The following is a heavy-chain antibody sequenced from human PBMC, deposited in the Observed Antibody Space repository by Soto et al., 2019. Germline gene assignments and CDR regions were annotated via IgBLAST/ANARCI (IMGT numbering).Heavy chain of an antibody. CDR3: AREGLTFGPGAVGGAFDI. CDR1: GGTFDSNA. V-gene: IGHV1-69*12. D-gene: IGHD2-2*01. CDR2: IIPIFGTI. Sequence: QVQLVQSGTEVRKPGSSVKVSCKASGGTFDSNAISWVRLAPGQGLEWMGGIIPIFGTINNAQKFQDRVTMTAHEQANIDYMELSSLSSEDTAIYYCAREGLTFGPGAVGGAFDIWGQGTLVTVSS. J-gene: IGHJ3*02.